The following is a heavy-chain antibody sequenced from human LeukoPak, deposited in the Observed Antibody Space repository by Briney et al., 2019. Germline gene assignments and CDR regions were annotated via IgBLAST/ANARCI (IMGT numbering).Heavy chain of an antibody. CDR3: ARELFGSGSCPDY. CDR1: GFTLSSYG. J-gene: IGHJ4*02. D-gene: IGHD3-10*01. Sequence: QTGGSLRLSCTAPGFTLSSYGIHWIRQAPGKGLEWVALVWHDGSNRYYADSVKGRFTISRDNSKTTVYLQMNSLRAEDTAVYYCARELFGSGSCPDYWGQGTLVTVSS. V-gene: IGHV3-33*01. CDR2: VWHDGSNR.